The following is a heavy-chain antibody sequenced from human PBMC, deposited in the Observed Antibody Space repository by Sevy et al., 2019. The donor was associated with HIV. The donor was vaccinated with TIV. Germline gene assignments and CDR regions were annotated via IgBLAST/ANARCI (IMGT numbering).Heavy chain of an antibody. CDR1: GFTFDDYA. CDR3: SRALATAVTPEYYFDY. V-gene: IGHV3-49*03. CDR2: ITRNSYEAYGGTR. Sequence: RSLRLSCTASGFTFDDYAMSWFRQAPGKGLEWVAFITRNSYEAYGGTREYAASVKGRFTISRDDSKSIAYLQMNSLKTEDTAMYYCSRALATAVTPEYYFDYWGQGTLVTVSS. D-gene: IGHD2-15*01. J-gene: IGHJ4*02.